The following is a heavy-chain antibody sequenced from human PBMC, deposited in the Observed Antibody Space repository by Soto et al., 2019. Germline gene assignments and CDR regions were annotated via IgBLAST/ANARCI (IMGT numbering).Heavy chain of an antibody. J-gene: IGHJ4*02. Sequence: QLQLQESGPGLVKPSETLSLTCIVSGGSITRNNHYWGGIRQSPGKGLEWIGSILYSGSTNYNPSLKSRVTLSVETSRNQFSLKMSSVTAADTALYYCARLGSSGWYQGSYFDYWGQGTLVTVSS. CDR2: ILYSGST. D-gene: IGHD6-19*01. CDR1: GGSITRNNHY. V-gene: IGHV4-39*01. CDR3: ARLGSSGWYQGSYFDY.